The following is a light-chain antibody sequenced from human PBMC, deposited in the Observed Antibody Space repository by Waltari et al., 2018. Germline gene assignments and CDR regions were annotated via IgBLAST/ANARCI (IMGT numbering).Light chain of an antibody. Sequence: EIVLTQSPDTLSVAPGEGATLSCTASPYVSRSLAWYQQRPGQAPRVLIYGATTRATGVPARFSGSGAGTEFTLTITSLQSEDVGVYYCQQYSNWPLYTFGQGTKLEI. CDR3: QQYSNWPLYT. J-gene: IGKJ2*01. V-gene: IGKV3-15*01. CDR2: GAT. CDR1: PYVSRS.